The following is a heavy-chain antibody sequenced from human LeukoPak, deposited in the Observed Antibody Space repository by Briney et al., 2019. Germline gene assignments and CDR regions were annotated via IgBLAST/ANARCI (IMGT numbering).Heavy chain of an antibody. Sequence: PGGSLRLSCAASGFTFSDYYMSWIRQAPGKGLEWVSYISSSGSTIYYADSVKGRFTISRDSAKNSLYLQMNSLRAEDTAVYYCASDAYDSSGYYHYWGEGTLVTVSS. CDR1: GFTFSDYY. D-gene: IGHD3-22*01. J-gene: IGHJ4*02. V-gene: IGHV3-11*01. CDR2: ISSSGSTI. CDR3: ASDAYDSSGYYHY.